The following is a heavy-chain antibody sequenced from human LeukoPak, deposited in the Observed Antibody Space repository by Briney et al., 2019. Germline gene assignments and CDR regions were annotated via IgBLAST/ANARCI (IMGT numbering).Heavy chain of an antibody. CDR2: VRYDGSNK. CDR1: GFTFSAYS. D-gene: IGHD1-26*01. J-gene: IGHJ4*02. Sequence: GGSLRLSCAASGFTFSAYSMHWVRQAPGKGLEWVAFVRYDGSNKYYADSVKGRFTISRDNSKNTLYLQMNSLRAEDTAAYYCAKDRSGSYSQGLDYWGQGTLVTVSS. CDR3: AKDRSGSYSQGLDY. V-gene: IGHV3-30*02.